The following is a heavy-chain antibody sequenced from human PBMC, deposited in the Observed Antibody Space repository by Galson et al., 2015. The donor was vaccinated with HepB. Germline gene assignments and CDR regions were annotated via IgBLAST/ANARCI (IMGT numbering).Heavy chain of an antibody. CDR3: ARGHYGLDV. V-gene: IGHV3-7*04. Sequence: SLRLSCAASGFSIGDGWMTWVRQASGKGLEWVAHMRESGREEAYVDSVRGRFTISRDNAKNSLYLEMNSLRDDDTAVYFCARGHYGLDVWGQGTAVTVSS. CDR1: GFSIGDGW. J-gene: IGHJ6*02. CDR2: MRESGREE.